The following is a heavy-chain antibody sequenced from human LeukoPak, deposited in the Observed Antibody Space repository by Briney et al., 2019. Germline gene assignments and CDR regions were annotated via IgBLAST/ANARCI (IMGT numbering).Heavy chain of an antibody. CDR1: GGSISSGSYY. CDR3: ARAGEWLLAHDGFDI. V-gene: IGHV4-61*02. Sequence: SETLSLTCTVSGGSISSGSYYWSWIRQPAGKVLEWIGRIYTSGSTNYNPSLKSRVTISVDSSRNQFSLKLSSVTAADTAVYYCARAGEWLLAHDGFDIWGQGTMVTVSS. CDR2: IYTSGST. D-gene: IGHD3-3*01. J-gene: IGHJ3*02.